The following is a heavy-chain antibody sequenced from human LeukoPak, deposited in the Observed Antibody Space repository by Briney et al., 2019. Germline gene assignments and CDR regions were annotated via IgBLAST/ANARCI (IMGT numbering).Heavy chain of an antibody. CDR2: IDWDDDK. Sequence: SGPALVKPTQTLTLTCTFSGFSLSTGGMCVSWIRQPPGKALEWLARIDWDDDKYYSTSLKTRLTISKDTSKNQVVLTMTNMDPVDTATYYCARYSGSYYYFDYWGQGTLVTVSS. J-gene: IGHJ4*02. CDR1: GFSLSTGGMC. V-gene: IGHV2-70*11. CDR3: ARYSGSYYYFDY. D-gene: IGHD1-26*01.